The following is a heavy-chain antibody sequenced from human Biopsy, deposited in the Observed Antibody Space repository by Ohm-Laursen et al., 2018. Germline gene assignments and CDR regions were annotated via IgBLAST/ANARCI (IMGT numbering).Heavy chain of an antibody. CDR1: GGSMTGYE. D-gene: IGHD1-26*01. Sequence: SETLSLTCSVPGGSMTGYEWSWIRLAPGKGLEWIGYIYYSGGTKYSPSLASRVTFSVDMSKSQFSLKLYSVTAADTAVYYCARVEAGTYDALDIWGQGTLVAVSA. V-gene: IGHV4-59*01. J-gene: IGHJ3*02. CDR3: ARVEAGTYDALDI. CDR2: IYYSGGT.